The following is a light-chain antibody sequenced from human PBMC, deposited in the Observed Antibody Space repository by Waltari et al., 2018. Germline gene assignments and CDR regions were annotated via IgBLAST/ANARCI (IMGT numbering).Light chain of an antibody. J-gene: IGLJ2*01. CDR3: NSRDSSGNVV. CDR2: AKN. V-gene: IGLV3-19*01. Sequence: SSELTQDPAVSVALGQTVRITCQGDSLRNYYASWYQQKPGQAPVFVIFAKNNRPAGVRDRCSGSSSGKTSSLTITGAQAEDEADYYCNSRDSSGNVVFGGGTKLTVL. CDR1: SLRNYY.